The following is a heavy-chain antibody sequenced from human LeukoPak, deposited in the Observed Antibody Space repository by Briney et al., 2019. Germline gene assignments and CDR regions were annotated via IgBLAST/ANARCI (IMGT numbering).Heavy chain of an antibody. CDR1: GXTFSSYG. CDR3: ARDVVTMVRGVIYWFDP. Sequence: GGSLRLSCPASGXTFSSYGVHWVRQAPGKGLEWVAVIWYDGSNKYYADSVKGRFTISRDNAKNSLYLQMNSLRAEDTALYYCARDVVTMVRGVIYWFDPWGQGTLVTVSS. D-gene: IGHD3-10*01. J-gene: IGHJ5*02. V-gene: IGHV3-33*01. CDR2: IWYDGSNK.